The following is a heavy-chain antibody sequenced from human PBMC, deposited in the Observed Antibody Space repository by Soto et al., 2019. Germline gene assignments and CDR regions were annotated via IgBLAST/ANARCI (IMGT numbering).Heavy chain of an antibody. V-gene: IGHV3-7*01. CDR2: IRQDGGEE. Sequence: EVQLVESGGGLVQPGGSLRLSCAASGLSFSSHWMSWVRQAPGRGLEWVANIRQDGGEEQYSDSVKGRFTLSRDNVKNSLYLQMNGLRVDDTAVYYCAKSEGYSFDIRGQGTMVTVSS. J-gene: IGHJ3*02. CDR1: GLSFSSHW. CDR3: AKSEGYSFDI. D-gene: IGHD1-1*01.